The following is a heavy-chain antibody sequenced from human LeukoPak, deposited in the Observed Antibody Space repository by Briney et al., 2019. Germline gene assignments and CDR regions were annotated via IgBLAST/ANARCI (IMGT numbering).Heavy chain of an antibody. V-gene: IGHV3-15*01. J-gene: IGHJ5*02. CDR1: GFTFSNAW. CDR3: TTAYRPDEVRGLP. CDR2: IKSKTDGGTT. D-gene: IGHD3-10*01. Sequence: GGSLRLSCAASGFTFSNAWMSWVRQAPGKGLEWVGRIKSKTDGGTTDYAAPVKGRFTISRDDSKNTLYLLMNSLKTEDTAVYYCTTAYRPDEVRGLPWGQGTLVTVSS.